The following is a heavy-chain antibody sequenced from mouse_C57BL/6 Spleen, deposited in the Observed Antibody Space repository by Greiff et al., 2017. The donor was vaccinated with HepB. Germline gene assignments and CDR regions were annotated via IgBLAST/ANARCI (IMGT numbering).Heavy chain of an antibody. CDR2: IDPSDSYT. J-gene: IGHJ3*01. CDR3: ARKGVYYYGSSSFAY. CDR1: GYTFTSYW. D-gene: IGHD1-1*01. V-gene: IGHV1-69*01. Sequence: QVQLQQPGAELVMPGASVKLSCKASGYTFTSYWMHWVKQRPGQGLEWIGEIDPSDSYTNYNQKFKGKSTLTVDKSSSTAYMPPSSLTSEDSAVYFFARKGVYYYGSSSFAYWGQGTLVTVSA.